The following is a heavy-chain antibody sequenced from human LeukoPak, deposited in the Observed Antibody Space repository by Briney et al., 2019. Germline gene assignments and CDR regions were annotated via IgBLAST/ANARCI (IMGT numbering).Heavy chain of an antibody. V-gene: IGHV3-7*04. J-gene: IGHJ3*02. Sequence: GGSLRLSCAASGFTFSSSSMSWVRQAPGKGLEWVANIGQDGSQKYYLDSVKGRFTISRDDGENSLYLQTNSLRAEDTAVYYCARYYDGSGNSDAFDIWGQGTMVTVSS. CDR2: IGQDGSQK. D-gene: IGHD3-22*01. CDR3: ARYYDGSGNSDAFDI. CDR1: GFTFSSSS.